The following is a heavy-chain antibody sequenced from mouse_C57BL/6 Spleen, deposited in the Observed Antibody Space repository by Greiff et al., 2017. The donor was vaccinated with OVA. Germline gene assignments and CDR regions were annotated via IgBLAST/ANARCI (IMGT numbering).Heavy chain of an antibody. Sequence: VQLKQSGAELVRPGASVKLSCTASGFNIKDDYMHWVKQRPEQGLEWIGWIDPENGDTEYASKFKGKATITAYTSSNTAYLQLSSLTSEDTAVYYCTNYYGSSLFAYWGQGTLVTVSA. J-gene: IGHJ3*01. CDR1: GFNIKDDY. CDR2: IDPENGDT. CDR3: TNYYGSSLFAY. D-gene: IGHD1-1*01. V-gene: IGHV14-4*01.